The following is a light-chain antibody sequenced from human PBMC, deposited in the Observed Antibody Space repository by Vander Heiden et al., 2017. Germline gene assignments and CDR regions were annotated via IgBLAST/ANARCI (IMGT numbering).Light chain of an antibody. CDR2: KTS. CDR3: QQYNSYSWT. Sequence: DIQMTPSSSTLSASIGDRVTITCRASERIGSGLAWYQQKPGKAPNLLIYKTSSLEGGVPSRFSGSGSGTEFTLTISSLQPDDFATYYCQQYNSYSWTFGQGTKVEIK. J-gene: IGKJ1*01. V-gene: IGKV1-5*03. CDR1: ERIGSG.